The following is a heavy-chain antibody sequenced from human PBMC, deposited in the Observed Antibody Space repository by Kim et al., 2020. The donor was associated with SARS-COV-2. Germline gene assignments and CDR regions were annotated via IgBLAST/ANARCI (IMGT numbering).Heavy chain of an antibody. CDR3: GRVYGIVVVSYGVDV. J-gene: IGHJ6*02. D-gene: IGHD2-2*01. V-gene: IGHV1-18*01. CDR2: ISSYNGNR. Sequence: ASVKVSCKASGYTFTTYGFIWVRQAPGQGLEWIGGISSYNGNREFAQKFQGRVTLTTDSSTNTAYLELRSLRSDDTAVYYCGRVYGIVVVSYGVDVWGQGPTVTVSS. CDR1: GYTFTTYG.